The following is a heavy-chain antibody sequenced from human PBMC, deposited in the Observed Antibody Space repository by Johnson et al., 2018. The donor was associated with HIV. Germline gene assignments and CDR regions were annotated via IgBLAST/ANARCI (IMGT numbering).Heavy chain of an antibody. Sequence: VQLVESGGGLVQPGGSLRLSCAASGFTFSSYDMHWVRQATGKGLEWVSAIGTAGDTYYPGSVKGRFTISRENAKKSLYLQMKRLRAGDTAVYYCARGEGYCSSTSCDDAFDIWGQGTMVTVSS. CDR1: GFTFSSYD. CDR2: IGTAGDT. D-gene: IGHD2-2*01. CDR3: ARGEGYCSSTSCDDAFDI. V-gene: IGHV3-13*01. J-gene: IGHJ3*02.